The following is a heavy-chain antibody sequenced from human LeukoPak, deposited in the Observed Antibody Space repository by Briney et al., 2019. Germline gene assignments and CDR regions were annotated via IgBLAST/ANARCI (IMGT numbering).Heavy chain of an antibody. V-gene: IGHV3-11*04. D-gene: IGHD3-22*01. CDR2: ISSSGHTI. Sequence: GGSLRLSCAASGFTFSDHYMTWIRQAPGKGLEWISYISSSGHTIYYADSVKGRFTISRDNAKNSLFLQMNSLRAEDTAVYYCARGPDSYFESSGSFDHWGQGTLVTVAS. CDR1: GFTFSDHY. CDR3: ARGPDSYFESSGSFDH. J-gene: IGHJ4*02.